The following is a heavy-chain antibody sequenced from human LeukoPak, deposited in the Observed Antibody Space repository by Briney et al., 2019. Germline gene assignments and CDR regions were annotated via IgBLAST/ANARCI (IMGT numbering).Heavy chain of an antibody. V-gene: IGHV3-15*01. CDR1: GFTFSNAW. CDR3: TTEGTTGTMPYDY. D-gene: IGHD1-1*01. J-gene: IGHJ4*02. CDR2: IKSKTDGGTT. Sequence: GSLRLSCAASGFTFSNAWMSWVRQAPGKGLEWLGRIKSKTDGGTTDYAAPVKGRFTISRDDSKNTLYLQMNSLKTEDTAVYYCTTEGTTGTMPYDYWGQGTLVTVSS.